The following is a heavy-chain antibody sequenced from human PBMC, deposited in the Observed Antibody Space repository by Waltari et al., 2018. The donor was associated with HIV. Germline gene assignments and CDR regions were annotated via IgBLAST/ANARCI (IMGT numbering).Heavy chain of an antibody. J-gene: IGHJ6*02. CDR2: VRPHPGRS. D-gene: IGHD2-2*01. CDR3: ARGAPSLDLNKFHHHAMDV. CDR1: GYMFSSYD. Sequence: QVLLVQSGAEVKRPGASMKISCTASGYMFSSYDINWVRQASTPGLAWVGWVRPHPGRSDFADRFHGRVTMTANISSNTAYLEMTSLTSDDTAVYYCARGAPSLDLNKFHHHAMDVWGQGTTILV. V-gene: IGHV1-8*01.